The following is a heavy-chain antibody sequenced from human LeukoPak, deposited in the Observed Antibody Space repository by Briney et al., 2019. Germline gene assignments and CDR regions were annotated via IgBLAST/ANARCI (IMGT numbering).Heavy chain of an antibody. CDR2: INPSGGST. Sequence: GASVKVSCKASGYTFTSYYMHWVRQAPGQGLEWVGIINPSGGSTSYAQKFQGRVTMTRDTSTSTVYMELSSLRSEDTAVYYCAREFWARQYGGKTPGGDYWGQGTLVTVSS. D-gene: IGHD5-12*01. V-gene: IGHV1-46*01. J-gene: IGHJ4*02. CDR1: GYTFTSYY. CDR3: AREFWARQYGGKTPGGDY.